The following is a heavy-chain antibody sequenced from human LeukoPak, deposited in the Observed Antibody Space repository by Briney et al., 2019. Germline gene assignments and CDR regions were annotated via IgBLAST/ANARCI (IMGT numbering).Heavy chain of an antibody. CDR2: IYTSGNT. D-gene: IGHD2-21*01. CDR3: ARDLGDWFTDY. J-gene: IGHJ4*02. CDR1: GGSISSGGYY. Sequence: SETLSLTCTVSGGSISSGGYYWSWIRQPAGKGLEWIGRIYTSGNTNYNPSLKSRATISVDTSKNQFSLELSSVTAADTAVYYCARDLGDWFTDYWGQGTLVTVSS. V-gene: IGHV4-61*02.